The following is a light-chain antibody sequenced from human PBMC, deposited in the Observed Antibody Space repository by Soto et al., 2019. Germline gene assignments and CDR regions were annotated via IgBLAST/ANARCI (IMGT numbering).Light chain of an antibody. Sequence: IQMTQSPSSLSASVGDRVTLTCRASQGIRSALPWYQQKPGQAPKVVIYAASILQSGVPPRFSGSGSGADFTLTISSLQPEDFATYYCVQDYNYPITFGQGTRLDIK. V-gene: IGKV1-6*01. J-gene: IGKJ5*01. CDR3: VQDYNYPIT. CDR1: QGIRSA. CDR2: AAS.